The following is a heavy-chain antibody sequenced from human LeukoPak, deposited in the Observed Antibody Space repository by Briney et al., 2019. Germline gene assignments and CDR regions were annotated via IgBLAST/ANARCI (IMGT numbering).Heavy chain of an antibody. Sequence: SQTLSLTCAISGDSVSSNSAAWNWIRQSPSRGLEWLGRTYYRSKWYNDYAVSVKSRITINPDTSKNQFSLQLNSVTPEDTAVYYCARDSVVVIAIPHGAFDIWGQGTMVTVSS. CDR2: TYYRSKWYN. J-gene: IGHJ3*02. D-gene: IGHD2-21*01. V-gene: IGHV6-1*01. CDR1: GDSVSSNSAA. CDR3: ARDSVVVIAIPHGAFDI.